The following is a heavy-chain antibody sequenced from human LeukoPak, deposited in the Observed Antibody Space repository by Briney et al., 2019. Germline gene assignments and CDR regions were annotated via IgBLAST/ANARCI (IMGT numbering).Heavy chain of an antibody. V-gene: IGHV3-7*01. CDR1: GFSVSGYW. Sequence: GGSLRLSCAVSGFSVSGYWMTWVRQAPGKGLEWVANIKQDGSEKNYVDSVKGRFTISRDNAENSLLLQMNSLRVEDTAVYYCAREWQGGIAAAGTRIEGDYWGQGTLVAVSS. CDR3: AREWQGGIAAAGTRIEGDY. J-gene: IGHJ4*02. D-gene: IGHD6-13*01. CDR2: IKQDGSEK.